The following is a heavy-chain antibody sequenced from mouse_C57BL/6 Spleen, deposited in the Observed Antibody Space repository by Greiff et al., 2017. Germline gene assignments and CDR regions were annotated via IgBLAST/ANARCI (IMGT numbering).Heavy chain of an antibody. CDR1: GYTFTSSG. D-gene: IGHD1-1*01. CDR2: FYPRSGNT. Sequence: QVQLQQSGAELARPGASVKLSCKASGYTFTSSGISWVKQTTGQGLGWIGEFYPRSGNTYYNEKFKGKATRTADKSSSTAYMELRSLTSEDSAVDFCARRGLRSYYFDYWGQGTTLTVSS. J-gene: IGHJ2*01. V-gene: IGHV1-81*01. CDR3: ARRGLRSYYFDY.